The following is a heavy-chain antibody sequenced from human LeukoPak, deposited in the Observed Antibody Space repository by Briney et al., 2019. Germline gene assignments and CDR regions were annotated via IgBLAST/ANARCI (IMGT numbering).Heavy chain of an antibody. Sequence: SETLSLTCAVYGGSFSGYYWSWIRQPPGKGLEWIGEINHSGSTNYNPSLKSRVTISVDTSKNQFSLKLSSMTAADTAVYYCARVKGHIVVVTGRAFDIWGQGTMVTVSS. CDR3: ARVKGHIVVVTGRAFDI. CDR2: INHSGST. V-gene: IGHV4-34*01. D-gene: IGHD2-21*02. CDR1: GGSFSGYY. J-gene: IGHJ3*02.